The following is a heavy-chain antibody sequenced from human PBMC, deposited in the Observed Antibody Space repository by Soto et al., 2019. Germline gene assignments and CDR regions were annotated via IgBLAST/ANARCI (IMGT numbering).Heavy chain of an antibody. CDR3: ARDAHDTAGYYGMDV. CDR2: ISSSSSTI. CDR1: GFTFSSYS. J-gene: IGHJ6*02. D-gene: IGHD6-13*01. Sequence: PGGSLRLSCAASGFTFSSYSMNWVRQAPGKGLEWVSYISSSSSTIYYADSVKGRFTISRDNAKNSLYLQMNSLRDEDTAVYYCARDAHDTAGYYGMDVWGQGTTVTVSS. V-gene: IGHV3-48*02.